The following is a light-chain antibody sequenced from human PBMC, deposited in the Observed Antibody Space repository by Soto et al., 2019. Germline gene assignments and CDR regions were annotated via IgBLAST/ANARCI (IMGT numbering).Light chain of an antibody. CDR2: LEGSGSY. CDR1: SGHSSYI. Sequence: QPVLTQSSSASASLGSSVKLTCTLSSGHSSYIIAWHQQQPGQAPRYLMKLEGSGSYNKGSGVPDRFSGSSSGADRYLTISKLQFEDEADDYCETCDSNTHTVLGGGTKLTVL. V-gene: IGLV4-60*02. J-gene: IGLJ3*02. CDR3: ETCDSNTHTV.